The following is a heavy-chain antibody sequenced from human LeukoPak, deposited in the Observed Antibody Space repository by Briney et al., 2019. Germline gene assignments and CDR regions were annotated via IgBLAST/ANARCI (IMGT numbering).Heavy chain of an antibody. D-gene: IGHD4-23*01. CDR3: AREGIYGGFDY. Sequence: SETLSLTCTASGGSMSSYYWSWIRQPAGKGLEWIGRIYITGSTNYNPSLKSRVTMSVDTSKNQFSLKVNSVTAADTAVYYCAREGIYGGFDYWGQGTLVTVSS. J-gene: IGHJ4*02. CDR1: GGSMSSYY. CDR2: IYITGST. V-gene: IGHV4-4*07.